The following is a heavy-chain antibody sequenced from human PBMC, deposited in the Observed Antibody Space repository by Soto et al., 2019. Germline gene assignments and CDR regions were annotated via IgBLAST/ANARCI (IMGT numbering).Heavy chain of an antibody. V-gene: IGHV3-13*04. D-gene: IGHD3-10*01. CDR1: GFTFSSYD. J-gene: IGHJ6*02. CDR3: ARAVVRGVIKYGMDV. CDR2: IGTAGDT. Sequence: GGSLRLSCAASGFTFSSYDMHWVRQATGKGLEWVSAIGTAGDTYYPGSVKGRFTISRENAKNSLYLQMNSLRAGDTAVYYCARAVVRGVIKYGMDVWGQGTTVTSP.